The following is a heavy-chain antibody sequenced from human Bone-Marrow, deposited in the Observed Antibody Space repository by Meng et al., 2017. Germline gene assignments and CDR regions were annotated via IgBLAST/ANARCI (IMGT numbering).Heavy chain of an antibody. Sequence: QVQLQQGGAGLLKPSETLSLTCAVYGGAFSGYYWSWIRQPPGKGLEWIGEINHSGSPNYNPSLKSRVTISVDTSKNQFSLKLSSVTAADTAVYYCARGRVTTVTTPNWYFDLWGRGTLVTVSS. CDR1: GGAFSGYY. J-gene: IGHJ2*01. V-gene: IGHV4-34*01. CDR3: ARGRVTTVTTPNWYFDL. CDR2: INHSGSP. D-gene: IGHD4-17*01.